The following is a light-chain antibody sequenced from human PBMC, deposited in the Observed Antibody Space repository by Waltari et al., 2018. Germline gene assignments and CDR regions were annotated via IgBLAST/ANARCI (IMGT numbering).Light chain of an antibody. Sequence: QTVVTQEPSFSVSPGGTVTLTCGLSSGSVSPTYYPSWYQQTPGQAPRTLIYSTHIRASWVPDRFSGSILGNKAALIITGAQAVDASDYYCLLYMPSGDWLFGGGTKLTVL. CDR2: STH. J-gene: IGLJ3*02. CDR3: LLYMPSGDWL. CDR1: SGSVSPTYY. V-gene: IGLV8-61*01.